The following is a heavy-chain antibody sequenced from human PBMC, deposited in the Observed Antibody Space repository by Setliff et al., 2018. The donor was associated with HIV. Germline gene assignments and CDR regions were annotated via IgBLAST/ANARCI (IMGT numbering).Heavy chain of an antibody. D-gene: IGHD6-13*01. CDR1: GYTFTSYG. V-gene: IGHV1-18*01. CDR3: ERDGLYSSSWYWGSWGEQWTNTRLDY. CDR2: ISAYNGNT. J-gene: IGHJ4*02. Sequence: ASVKVSCKASGYTFTSYGISWVRQAPGQGLEWMGWISAYNGNTNYAQKLQGRVTMNTDTSTSTAYMELRRLRSDDTAVYYCERDGLYSSSWYWGSWGEQWTNTRLDYWGQGTLVTVSS.